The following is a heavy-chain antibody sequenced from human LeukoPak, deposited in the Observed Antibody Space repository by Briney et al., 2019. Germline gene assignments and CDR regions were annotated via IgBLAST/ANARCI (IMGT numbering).Heavy chain of an antibody. J-gene: IGHJ4*02. CDR1: GGSISSSPYY. CDR3: ARGPFDY. CDR2: IYHSGST. V-gene: IGHV4-39*01. Sequence: PSETLSLTCTVSGGSISSSPYYWGWIRQPPGKGPEWIGSIYHSGSTYYNPSLKSRVTISVDTSKNQFSVKLNSVTAADTAVYYCARGPFDYWGQGTLVTVSS.